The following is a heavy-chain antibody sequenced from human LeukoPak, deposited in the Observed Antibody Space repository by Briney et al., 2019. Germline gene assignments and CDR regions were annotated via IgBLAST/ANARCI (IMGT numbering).Heavy chain of an antibody. CDR1: GFTFSTYW. J-gene: IGHJ4*02. CDR3: ARDQQTGYYGSGDFDY. D-gene: IGHD3-10*01. CDR2: IKEDGSRE. Sequence: GGSLRLSCAASGFTFSTYWMTWVRQAPGKGLEWVANIKEDGSREYYVDSVKGRFTISRDNAKNSLYLQMDSLTAEDTAVYYCARDQQTGYYGSGDFDYWGQGTLVTVSS. V-gene: IGHV3-7*01.